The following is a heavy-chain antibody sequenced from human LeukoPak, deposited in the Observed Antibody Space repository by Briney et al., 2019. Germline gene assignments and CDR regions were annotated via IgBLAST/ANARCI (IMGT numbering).Heavy chain of an antibody. V-gene: IGHV1-2*02. J-gene: IGHJ4*02. D-gene: IGHD5-24*01. CDR2: INPNSGDT. Sequence: VASVKVSCKPSGYTFTGYYMHWVRQAPGLGLEWMGWINPNSGDTNYAQKFQGRVTMTRDTSISTAYMELSRLRSDDTAVYYCARHSVEMATVAFDYWGQGTLVTVSS. CDR1: GYTFTGYY. CDR3: ARHSVEMATVAFDY.